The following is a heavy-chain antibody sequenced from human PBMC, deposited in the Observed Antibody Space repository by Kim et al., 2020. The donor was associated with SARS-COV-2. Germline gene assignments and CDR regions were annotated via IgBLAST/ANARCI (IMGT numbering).Heavy chain of an antibody. D-gene: IGHD2-21*01. V-gene: IGHV3-21*01. Sequence: GGSLRLSCAASGFTFSSYSMNWVRQAPGKGLEWVSSISSSSSYIYYADSVKGRFTISRDHAKNSLYLQMNSLRAEDTAVYYCARDLYLSPLGDGESYWGQGTLVTVSS. CDR2: ISSSSSYI. CDR3: ARDLYLSPLGDGESY. J-gene: IGHJ4*02. CDR1: GFTFSSYS.